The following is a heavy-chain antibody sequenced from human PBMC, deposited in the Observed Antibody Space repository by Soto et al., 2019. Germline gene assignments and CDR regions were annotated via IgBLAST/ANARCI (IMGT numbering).Heavy chain of an antibody. CDR2: INPNSGGT. Sequence: GASVKVSCKASGYTFTGYYMHWVRQAPGQGLEWMGWINPNSGGTNYSPSFQGHVTISADKSISTAYLQWSSLKASDTAMYYCARRPQAEFYYGMDVWGQGTTVTVSS. CDR1: GYTFTGYY. D-gene: IGHD3-10*01. CDR3: ARRPQAEFYYGMDV. J-gene: IGHJ6*02. V-gene: IGHV1-2*02.